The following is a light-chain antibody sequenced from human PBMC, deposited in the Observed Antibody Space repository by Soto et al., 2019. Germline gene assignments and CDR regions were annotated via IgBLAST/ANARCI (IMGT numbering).Light chain of an antibody. J-gene: IGKJ1*01. V-gene: IGKV3-20*01. CDR2: AAS. CDR1: QTVNNNY. CDR3: QQYGTSPRT. Sequence: EFVLTQSPGTLSLSPGERAILSCRASQTVNNNYFAWCQQRHRQAPSLLIYAASSRANGSPDGFSGSGSGTEFTLTISRLEPEDFAVYYCQQYGTSPRTFGQGTKVDIK.